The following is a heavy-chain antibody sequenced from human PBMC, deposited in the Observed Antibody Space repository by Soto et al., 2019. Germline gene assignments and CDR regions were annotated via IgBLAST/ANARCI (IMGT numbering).Heavy chain of an antibody. CDR3: ARLEVVTAAIKTYYYGMDV. Sequence: ASVKVSCKASGYTFTSYYMHWVRQAPGQGLEWMGIINPSGGSTSYAQKFQGRVTMTRDTSTSTVYMELSSLRSEDTAVYYCARLEVVTAAIKTYYYGMDVWGQGTTVTVSS. D-gene: IGHD2-2*02. CDR1: GYTFTSYY. J-gene: IGHJ6*02. CDR2: INPSGGST. V-gene: IGHV1-46*01.